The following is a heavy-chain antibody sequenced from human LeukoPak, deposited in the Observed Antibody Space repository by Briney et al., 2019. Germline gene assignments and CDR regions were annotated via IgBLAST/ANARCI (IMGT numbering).Heavy chain of an antibody. CDR3: ATDYIGDLDYSYYYMDV. J-gene: IGHJ6*03. V-gene: IGHV3-30*04. CDR2: ISYDGSNK. Sequence: GRSLRLSCAASGFTFSDYAIHWVRQAPGKGLEWVAVISYDGSNKYIAGSVKGRFTIFRDNSRHTVYLEMNSLRADDTAVYYCATDYIGDLDYSYYYMDVWGKGTTVSVSS. CDR1: GFTFSDYA. D-gene: IGHD3-16*01.